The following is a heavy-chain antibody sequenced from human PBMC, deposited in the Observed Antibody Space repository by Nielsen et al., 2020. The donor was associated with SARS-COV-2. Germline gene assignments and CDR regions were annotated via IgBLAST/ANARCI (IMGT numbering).Heavy chain of an antibody. J-gene: IGHJ4*02. CDR2: IYHSGST. CDR1: GGSISSSNW. V-gene: IGHV4-4*02. D-gene: IGHD3-22*01. Sequence: SETLSLTCAVSGGSISSSNWWSWVRQPPGKGLEWIGEIYHSGSTNYNPSLKSRVTISVDKSKNQFSLKLSSVTAADTAVYYCARDDRSSGYYDGYWDQGTLVTVSS. CDR3: ARDDRSSGYYDGY.